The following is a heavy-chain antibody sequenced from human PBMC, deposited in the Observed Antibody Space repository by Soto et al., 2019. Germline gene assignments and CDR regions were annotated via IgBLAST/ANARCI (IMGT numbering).Heavy chain of an antibody. CDR3: ASDMSTT. V-gene: IGHV1-8*01. J-gene: IGHJ5*02. D-gene: IGHD2-2*01. CDR1: GYTFTSHD. Sequence: QVQLVQSGAEVKKPGASVKVSCKASGYTFTSHDINWMRQATGQGLEGMGWMNPNSGHTNYAQKFQGRVTMTRDTSISTASMELTNLRSEDTAIYYCASDMSTTWGQGTLVTVSS. CDR2: MNPNSGHT.